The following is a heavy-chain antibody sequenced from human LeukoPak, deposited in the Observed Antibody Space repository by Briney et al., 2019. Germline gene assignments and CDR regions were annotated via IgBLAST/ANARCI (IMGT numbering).Heavy chain of an antibody. J-gene: IGHJ4*02. D-gene: IGHD1-14*01. Sequence: GGSLRLSCAASGFTFSDYYMSWIRQAPGKGLEWVSYISSSGSTIYYADSVKGRFTISRDNAKDSLYLQMNSLRAEDTAVYYCARESRGTNDYFDYWGRGTLVTVSS. CDR3: ARESRGTNDYFDY. CDR1: GFTFSDYY. CDR2: ISSSGSTI. V-gene: IGHV3-11*01.